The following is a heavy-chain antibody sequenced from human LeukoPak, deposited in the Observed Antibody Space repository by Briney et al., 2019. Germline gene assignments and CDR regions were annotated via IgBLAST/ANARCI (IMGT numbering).Heavy chain of an antibody. CDR1: GYTFTGYY. V-gene: IGHV1-2*06. J-gene: IGHJ4*02. Sequence: ASVKVSCKASGYTFTGYYMHWVRQAPGQGLEWMGRINPNSGGTNYVQKFQGRVTMTRDTSISTAYMELSRLRSDDTAVYYCARGLLGRYDSSRAITRDYWGQGILVTVSS. D-gene: IGHD3-22*01. CDR3: ARGLLGRYDSSRAITRDY. CDR2: INPNSGGT.